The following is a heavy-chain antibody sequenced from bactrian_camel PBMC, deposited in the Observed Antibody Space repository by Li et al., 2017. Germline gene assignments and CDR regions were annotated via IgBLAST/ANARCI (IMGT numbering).Heavy chain of an antibody. CDR3: ATAWGVRSSFFAN. J-gene: IGHJ4*01. Sequence: VQLVESGGGSVQAGGSLRLSCVVSSGTLNVRCAGWVRQGPGKGLEWVSGINRGGDTIYYADSVKGRFAISRDDAKNTLYLHMNSLKTEDSAVYYCATAWGVRSSFFANWGQGTQVTVS. D-gene: IGHD6*01. V-gene: IGHV3S40*01. CDR2: INRGGDTI. CDR1: SGTLNVRC.